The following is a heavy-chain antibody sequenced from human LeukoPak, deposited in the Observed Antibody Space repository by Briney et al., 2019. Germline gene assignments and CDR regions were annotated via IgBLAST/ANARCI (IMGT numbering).Heavy chain of an antibody. Sequence: SSETLSLTCTVSGGSISSGGYYWSWIRQHPGKGLEWIGYIYYSGSTYYNPSLKSRVTISVDTSKNQFSLKLSSVTAADTAVYYCARAPYATLGNYGMDVWGQGTTVTVSS. V-gene: IGHV4-31*03. CDR2: IYYSGST. J-gene: IGHJ6*02. CDR1: GGSISSGGYY. D-gene: IGHD3-16*01. CDR3: ARAPYATLGNYGMDV.